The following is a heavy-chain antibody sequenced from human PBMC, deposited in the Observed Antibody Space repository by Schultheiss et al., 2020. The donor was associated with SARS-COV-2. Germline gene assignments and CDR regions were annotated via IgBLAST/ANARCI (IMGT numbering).Heavy chain of an antibody. CDR1: DGSFSGCY. V-gene: IGHV4-34*01. J-gene: IGHJ5*02. CDR2: IDHSGST. Sequence: SETLSLTCAVYDGSFSGCYWSWIRQPPGKGLEWIGEIDHSGSTYYNPSLKSRVTISMDTSKNQFSLRVSSVTAADTAVYYCASGGSSWFDPWGQGTLVTVSS. CDR3: ASGGSSWFDP.